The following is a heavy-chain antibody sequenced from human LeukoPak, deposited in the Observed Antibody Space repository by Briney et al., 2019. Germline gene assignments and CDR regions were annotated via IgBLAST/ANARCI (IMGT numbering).Heavy chain of an antibody. D-gene: IGHD4-17*01. Sequence: GGSLRLSCAASGVTVSSNYMNWVRQAPGKGLEWVSVIYSGGSTYYADSVKGRFTISRENSKNTLYLQMNSMRAEDTAVYYCAREAVTRNYFDYWGQGTLVTVSS. CDR3: AREAVTRNYFDY. J-gene: IGHJ4*02. CDR1: GVTVSSNY. CDR2: IYSGGST. V-gene: IGHV3-53*01.